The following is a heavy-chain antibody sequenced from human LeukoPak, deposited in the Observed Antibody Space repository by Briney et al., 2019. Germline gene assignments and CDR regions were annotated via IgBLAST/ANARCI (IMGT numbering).Heavy chain of an antibody. J-gene: IGHJ4*02. V-gene: IGHV3-20*04. CDR2: INWNGDST. CDR3: ARGTMTTVTTSFHD. CDR1: GFTFSSYW. Sequence: PGGSLRLSCAASGFTFSSYWMSWVRQGPGKGLEWVSNINWNGDSTSYGDSVKGRSTISRDNAKNSLYLQMNSLRAEDTAFYFCARGTMTTVTTSFHDWGQGTLVTVSS. D-gene: IGHD4-17*01.